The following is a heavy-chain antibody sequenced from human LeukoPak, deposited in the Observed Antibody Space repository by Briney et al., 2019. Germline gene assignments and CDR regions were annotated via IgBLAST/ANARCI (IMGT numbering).Heavy chain of an antibody. CDR1: GYTFTSYG. CDR3: ARVVLLWFGELLSNFDY. D-gene: IGHD3-10*01. V-gene: IGHV1-18*01. Sequence: ASVKVSCKASGYTFTSYGISWVRQAPGQGLKWMGWISAYNGNTNYAQKLQGRVTMTTDTSTSTAYMELRSLRSDDTAVYYCARVVLLWFGELLSNFDYWGQGTLVTVSS. CDR2: ISAYNGNT. J-gene: IGHJ4*02.